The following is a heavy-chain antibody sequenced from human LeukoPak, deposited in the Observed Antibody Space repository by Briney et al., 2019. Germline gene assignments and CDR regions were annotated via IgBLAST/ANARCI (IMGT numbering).Heavy chain of an antibody. J-gene: IGHJ4*02. CDR1: VYSISSCCY. CDR2: IYHSGST. Sequence: SETLSLTCVVSVYSISSCCYWGWIRQPPGKGLEWIGSIYHSGSTHYNVSLKSRVTMSVDTSKNQFSLKLSSVTAEDTAVYYCARDRRGNDEFDYWGQGILVTVSS. D-gene: IGHD5-12*01. V-gene: IGHV4-38-2*02. CDR3: ARDRRGNDEFDY.